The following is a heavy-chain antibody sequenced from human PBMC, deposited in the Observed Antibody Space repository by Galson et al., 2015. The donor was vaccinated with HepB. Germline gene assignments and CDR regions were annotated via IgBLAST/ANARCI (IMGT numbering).Heavy chain of an antibody. D-gene: IGHD2-2*01. V-gene: IGHV1-18*04. CDR1: GYTFTSYG. Sequence: SVKVSCKASGYTFTSYGISWVRQAPGQGLEWMGWISAYNGNTNYAQKLQGRVTMTTDTSTSTAYMELRSLGSDDTAVYYCARYCSSTSCLHYYYYGMDVWGQGTTVTVSS. CDR2: ISAYNGNT. CDR3: ARYCSSTSCLHYYYYGMDV. J-gene: IGHJ6*02.